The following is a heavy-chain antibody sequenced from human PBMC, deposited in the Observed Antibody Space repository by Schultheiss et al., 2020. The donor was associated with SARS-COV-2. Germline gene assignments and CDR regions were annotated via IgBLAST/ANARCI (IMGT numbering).Heavy chain of an antibody. V-gene: IGHV3-21*01. CDR1: GFTFGSYG. J-gene: IGHJ4*02. CDR2: ISRNSGGI. CDR3: ARASSSWYCLDY. D-gene: IGHD6-13*01. Sequence: GGSLRLSCAASGFTFGSYGMHWVRQAPGKGLEWVSGISRNSGGIGYADSVKGRFTISRDNAKNSLYLQMNSLRAEDTAVYYCARASSSWYCLDYWGQGTLVTVSS.